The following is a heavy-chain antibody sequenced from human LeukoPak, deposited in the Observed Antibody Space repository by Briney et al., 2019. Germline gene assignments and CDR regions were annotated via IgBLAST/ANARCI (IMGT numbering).Heavy chain of an antibody. V-gene: IGHV4-34*01. CDR1: GGSFSGYY. D-gene: IGHD3-9*01. CDR2: INHSGST. Sequence: SETLSLTCAVYGGSFSGYYWSWIRQPPGKGLEWIGEINHSGSTNYNPSLKSRVTISVDTSKNQFSLKLSSVTAADTAVYYCARRYFLYEPPFDIWGQGTMVTVSS. J-gene: IGHJ3*02. CDR3: ARRYFLYEPPFDI.